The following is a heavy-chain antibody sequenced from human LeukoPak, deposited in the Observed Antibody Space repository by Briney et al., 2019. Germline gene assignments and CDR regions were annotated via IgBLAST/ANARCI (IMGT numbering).Heavy chain of an antibody. V-gene: IGHV4-34*01. J-gene: IGHJ6*03. CDR2: INHSGST. CDR3: ARVTTYYDFWSVRRGGYYYYYMDV. D-gene: IGHD3-3*01. Sequence: GSLRLSCAASGFTFSSYGMTWVRQPPGKGLEWIGEINHSGSTNYNPSLKSRVTISVDKSKNQFSLKLSSVTAADTAVYYCARVTTYYDFWSVRRGGYYYYYMDVWGKGTTVTVSS. CDR1: GFTFSSYG.